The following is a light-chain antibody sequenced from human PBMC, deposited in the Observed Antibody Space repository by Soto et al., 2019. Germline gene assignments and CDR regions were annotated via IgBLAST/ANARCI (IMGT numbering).Light chain of an antibody. V-gene: IGKV3-11*01. CDR1: QFIDRY. CDR2: DAS. CDR3: QQYYNYPPT. Sequence: EILLTLSPATLSLSPGERANLSCRASQFIDRYLAWYRQIPGQAPRLLIYDASNRATGIPDRFSGGGSGTEFTLTISSLNSQDFATYYCQQYYNYPPTFGQGTKVDIK. J-gene: IGKJ1*01.